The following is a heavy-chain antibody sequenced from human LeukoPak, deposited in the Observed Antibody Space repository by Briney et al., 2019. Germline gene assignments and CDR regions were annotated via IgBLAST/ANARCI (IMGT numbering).Heavy chain of an antibody. D-gene: IGHD1-26*01. V-gene: IGHV4-61*08. CDR3: ARAPRSGSNYRFDH. J-gene: IGHJ4*02. CDR1: GGSVTSGDYY. Sequence: PSETLSLTCTVSGGSVTSGDYYWSWIRQPPGKGLEWIGYIFYNGITNYNPSLKSRVTISVDTSKNQFSLKLSSVTAADTAVYYCARAPRSGSNYRFDHWGRGTLVTVSS. CDR2: IFYNGIT.